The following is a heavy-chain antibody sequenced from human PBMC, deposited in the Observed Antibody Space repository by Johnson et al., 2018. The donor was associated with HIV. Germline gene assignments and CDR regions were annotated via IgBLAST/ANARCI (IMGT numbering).Heavy chain of an antibody. CDR1: GFTFSSYA. CDR3: VRAYFYDTSGYYSDAFDI. D-gene: IGHD3-22*01. Sequence: QVQLVESGGGVVQPGRSLRLSCAASGFTFSSYAMHWVRQAPGKGLEWVAVISYDGSNKNYADSVKGRFTISRDNSKNTLYLQMNSLRADDTAVYYCVRAYFYDTSGYYSDAFDIWAQGTMVTVSS. J-gene: IGHJ3*02. V-gene: IGHV3-30*04. CDR2: ISYDGSNK.